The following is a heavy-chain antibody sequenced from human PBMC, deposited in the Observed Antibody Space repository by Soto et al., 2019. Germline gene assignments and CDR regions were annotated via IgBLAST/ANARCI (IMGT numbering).Heavy chain of an antibody. V-gene: IGHV1-24*01. CDR3: ATVLGKRFWSCFLSRHCH. Sequence: GASVKISSTFSGYTLYELVIHGVRKAPGKGLAWMGGFDPEDGETIYAQKFQGRVTMTEDTSTDTAYMELSSLRSEDTAVYYCATVLGKRFWSCFLSRHCHWGQGTLVTVSS. D-gene: IGHD3-3*01. CDR2: FDPEDGET. CDR1: GYTLYELV. J-gene: IGHJ4*02.